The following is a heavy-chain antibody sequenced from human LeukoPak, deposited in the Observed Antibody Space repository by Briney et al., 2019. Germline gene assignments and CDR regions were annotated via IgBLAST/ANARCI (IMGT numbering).Heavy chain of an antibody. J-gene: IGHJ5*02. Sequence: GGSLRLSCAASGFTFSSYAMSWVRQAPGKGLEWVSAISGSGGSTYYADSVKGRFTISRDNSKKTLYLQMNSLRAEDTAVYYCAKDRDGSGSSLFNWFDPWGQGTLVTVSS. CDR3: AKDRDGSGSSLFNWFDP. CDR2: ISGSGGST. D-gene: IGHD3-10*01. V-gene: IGHV3-23*01. CDR1: GFTFSSYA.